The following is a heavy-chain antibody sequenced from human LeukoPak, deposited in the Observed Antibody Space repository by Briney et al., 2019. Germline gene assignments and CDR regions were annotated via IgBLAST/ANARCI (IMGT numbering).Heavy chain of an antibody. V-gene: IGHV3-30*18. CDR3: AKDFGEAAFDI. J-gene: IGHJ3*02. CDR1: GFTFSTYD. CDR2: MSYDGSDK. D-gene: IGHD3-10*01. Sequence: GRSLRLSCAASGFTFSTYDMHWVRQAPGKGLEWVAIMSYDGSDKYYANSVKGRFTISRDNSKNTLYLQMNSLRAEDTAVYYCAKDFGEAAFDIWGQGTVVTVSS.